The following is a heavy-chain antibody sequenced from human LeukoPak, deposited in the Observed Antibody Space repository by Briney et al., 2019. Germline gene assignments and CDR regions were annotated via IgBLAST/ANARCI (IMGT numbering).Heavy chain of an antibody. D-gene: IGHD1-7*01. Sequence: KPSQTLSLTCTVSGVSISSGDYYWSWIRQPPGKGLEWIGYIYYSGSTYYNPSLKSRVTISVDTSKNQFSLKLSSVTAADTAVYYCARGGGNWNYPPGYWGQGTLVTVSS. CDR2: IYYSGST. CDR3: ARGGGNWNYPPGY. CDR1: GVSISSGDYY. V-gene: IGHV4-30-4*01. J-gene: IGHJ4*02.